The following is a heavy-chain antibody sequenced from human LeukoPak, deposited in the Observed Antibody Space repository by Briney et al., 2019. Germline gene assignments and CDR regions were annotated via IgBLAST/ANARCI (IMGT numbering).Heavy chain of an antibody. J-gene: IGHJ4*02. D-gene: IGHD3-22*01. Sequence: GGSLRLSCTASGFTFGDYAMSWFRQAPGKGLEWVGFIRSKAYGGTTEYAATVKGRFTISRDDSKSSVYLQMNSLKTEDTAVYYCTREHSYFCDNSGSDYWGQGTLVTVSS. V-gene: IGHV3-49*03. CDR3: TREHSYFCDNSGSDY. CDR1: GFTFGDYA. CDR2: IRSKAYGGTT.